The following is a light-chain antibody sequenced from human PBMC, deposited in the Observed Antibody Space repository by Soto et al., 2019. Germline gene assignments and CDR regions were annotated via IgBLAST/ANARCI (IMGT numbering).Light chain of an antibody. CDR3: CSYAGNSYV. CDR1: TSNIGSYNL. J-gene: IGLJ1*01. V-gene: IGLV2-23*01. Sequence: SALTQPASVSGSPGQSITISCTGSTSNIGSYNLVSWYQQYPGKAPELMIYEGTKRPSGVSTRFSGSKSGNTASLTISGLQAEDEADYYCCSYAGNSYVFGPGTKVTVL. CDR2: EGT.